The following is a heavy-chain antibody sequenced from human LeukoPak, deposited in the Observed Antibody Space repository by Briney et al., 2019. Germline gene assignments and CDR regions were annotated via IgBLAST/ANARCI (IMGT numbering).Heavy chain of an antibody. CDR3: ARGREVPCFDL. CDR2: IWYDGSNK. D-gene: IGHD1-26*01. CDR1: GFTFSSYG. Sequence: PGGSLRLSCAASGFTFSSYGMHWVRQAPGKGLEWVAVIWYDGSNKYYADSVKGRFTISRDNAKNSLYLQMNSLRAEDTAVYYCARGREVPCFDLWGRGTLVTVSS. J-gene: IGHJ2*01. V-gene: IGHV3-33*03.